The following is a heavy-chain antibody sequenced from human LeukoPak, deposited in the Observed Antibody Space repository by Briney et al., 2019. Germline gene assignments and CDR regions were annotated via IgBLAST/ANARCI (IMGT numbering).Heavy chain of an antibody. V-gene: IGHV3-74*01. CDR2: INNDGTTT. CDR3: ARSGGLDV. CDR1: GFAFNAYW. J-gene: IGHJ6*02. Sequence: PGGSLRLSCAASGFAFNAYWMYWVRQAPGQGLVGVSRINNDGTTTSYADSVKGRFTISRDNAKNTLYLQMNSLRPEDTAVYYCARSGGLDVWGQGTTVTVSS.